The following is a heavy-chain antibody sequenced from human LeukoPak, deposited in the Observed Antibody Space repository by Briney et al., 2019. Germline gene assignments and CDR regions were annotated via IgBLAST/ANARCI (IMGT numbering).Heavy chain of an antibody. CDR1: GFTFTNHA. CDR3: ARVPREGYCSGGSCHVFYFDY. Sequence: GSLRLSCAASGFTFTNHALSWVRPAPGKGLEGVSSISAGDSNIYYAESVKGRFTISRDNSKSTLNLQINNLRDEDTAVYYCARVPREGYCSGGSCHVFYFDYWGQGTLVTVSS. J-gene: IGHJ4*02. V-gene: IGHV3-23*01. CDR2: ISAGDSNI. D-gene: IGHD2-15*01.